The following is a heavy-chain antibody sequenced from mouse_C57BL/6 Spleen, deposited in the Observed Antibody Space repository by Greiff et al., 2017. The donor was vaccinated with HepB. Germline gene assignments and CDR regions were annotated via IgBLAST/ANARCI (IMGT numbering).Heavy chain of an antibody. Sequence: VKLVESGPELVKPGASVKLSCKASGYTFTSYDINWVKQRPGQGLEWIGWIYPRDGSTKYNEKFKGKATLTVDTSSSTAYMELHSLTSEDSAVYFCARKGTVVAKGFAYWGQGTLVTVSA. CDR2: IYPRDGST. V-gene: IGHV1-85*01. CDR1: GYTFTSYD. J-gene: IGHJ3*01. D-gene: IGHD1-1*01. CDR3: ARKGTVVAKGFAY.